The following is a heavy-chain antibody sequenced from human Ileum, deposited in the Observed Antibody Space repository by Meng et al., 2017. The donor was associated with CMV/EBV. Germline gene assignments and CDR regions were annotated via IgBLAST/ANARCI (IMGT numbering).Heavy chain of an antibody. CDR1: GSASTAAW. Sequence: EVQRVECGGGLLKAGGSLSISCAASGSASTAAWMSWVRQAKGKGLEWVGRIKAKDDGGKTEYHAPVKGRLIISRDDSKNTLFLQMHSLNTEVTAVYYCTTGRAHWGQGTLVTVSS. J-gene: IGHJ4*02. V-gene: IGHV3-15*01. CDR3: TTGRAH. CDR2: IKAKDDGGKT.